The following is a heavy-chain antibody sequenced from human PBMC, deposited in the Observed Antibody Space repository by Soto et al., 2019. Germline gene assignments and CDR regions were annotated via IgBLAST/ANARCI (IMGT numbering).Heavy chain of an antibody. CDR2: ISSSSSYI. CDR3: ARDVSGYSSSWWDDAFDI. D-gene: IGHD6-13*01. V-gene: IGHV3-21*01. CDR1: GFTFSSYS. J-gene: IGHJ3*02. Sequence: EVQLVESGGGLVKPGGSLRLSCAASGFTFSSYSMNWVRQAPGKALEWVSSISSSSSYIYYADSVKGRFTISRDNAKNSLYLQMNSLRAEDTAVYYCARDVSGYSSSWWDDAFDIWGQGTMVTVSS.